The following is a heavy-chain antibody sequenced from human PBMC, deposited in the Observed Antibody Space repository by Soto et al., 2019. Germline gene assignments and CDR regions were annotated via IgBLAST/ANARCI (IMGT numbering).Heavy chain of an antibody. CDR2: IYYSGST. CDR3: ARSHKYIAAEPYFQH. J-gene: IGHJ1*01. V-gene: IGHV4-59*08. D-gene: IGHD6-13*01. CDR1: GGSISSYY. Sequence: SETLSLTCTVSGGSISSYYWSWIRQPPGKGLEWIGYIYYSGSTNYNPSLKSRVTISVDTSKNQFSLKLSSVTAADTAVYYCARSHKYIAAEPYFQHWGQGTLVTVSS.